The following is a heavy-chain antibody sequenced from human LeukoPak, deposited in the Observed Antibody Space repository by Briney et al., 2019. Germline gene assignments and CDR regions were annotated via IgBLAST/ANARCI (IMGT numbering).Heavy chain of an antibody. CDR1: GGSISSGGYY. Sequence: SETLSLTCTVSGGSISSGGYYWSWIRQHPGKGLEWIGYIYYSGSTYYNPSLKSRVTISVDTSKNQFSLKLSSVTAADTAVYYCATTYSADGAFDIWGQGTMVTVSS. D-gene: IGHD4-11*01. CDR3: ATTYSADGAFDI. V-gene: IGHV4-31*03. CDR2: IYYSGST. J-gene: IGHJ3*02.